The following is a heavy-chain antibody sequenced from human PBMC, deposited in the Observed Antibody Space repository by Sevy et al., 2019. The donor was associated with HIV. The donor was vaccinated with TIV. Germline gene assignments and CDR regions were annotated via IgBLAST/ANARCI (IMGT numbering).Heavy chain of an antibody. CDR1: GFTFSSYW. D-gene: IGHD3-10*01. J-gene: IGHJ5*02. V-gene: IGHV3-7*01. Sequence: GGSLRLSCAASGFTFSSYWMSWVRQAPGKGLEWVANIKQDGSEKYYVDSVKGRFTISRDNAKNSLYLQMNSLRAEDTAVYYCARLTMVRGVIPIRLDPWGQGTLVTVSS. CDR2: IKQDGSEK. CDR3: ARLTMVRGVIPIRLDP.